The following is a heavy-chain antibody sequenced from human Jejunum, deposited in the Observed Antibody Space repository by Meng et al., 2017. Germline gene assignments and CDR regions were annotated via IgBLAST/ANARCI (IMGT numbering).Heavy chain of an antibody. CDR2: INAGNGDT. V-gene: IGHV1-3*01. J-gene: IGHJ4*02. CDR1: RYILTTSA. D-gene: IGHD2-2*01. Sequence: RLFRSWARVKKPWAPVKVSCKASRYILTTSAIHGVRQAPGKSLGWMGWINAGNGDTKYSQNFQGRVTITRDTSASTAYMELSSLGSEETAVYYCARVYCSSTSCQYYPDNWGQGTLVTVSS. CDR3: ARVYCSSTSCQYYPDN.